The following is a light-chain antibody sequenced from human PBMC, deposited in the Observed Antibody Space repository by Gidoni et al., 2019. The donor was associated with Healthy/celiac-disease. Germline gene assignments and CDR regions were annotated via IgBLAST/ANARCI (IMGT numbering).Light chain of an antibody. CDR1: QDISNY. CDR3: QQYDNLPLT. CDR2: DAS. Sequence: DIQMTQSPSSLSASVGDRVTITCQASQDISNYFNWYQQKPGKAPKLLIYDASNLETGVPSRFSGSGSGTDFTVTISSLQPEDIATYYCQQYDNLPLTFGGGTKVEIK. J-gene: IGKJ4*01. V-gene: IGKV1-33*01.